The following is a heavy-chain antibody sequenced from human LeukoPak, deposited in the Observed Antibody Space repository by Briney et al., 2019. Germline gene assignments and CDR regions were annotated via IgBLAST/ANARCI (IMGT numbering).Heavy chain of an antibody. J-gene: IGHJ4*02. Sequence: SETLSLTCTVSGGSISSYYWSWIRQPPGKGLEWIGYIYYSGSTNYNPSLKSRVTISVDRSKNQFSLKLSSVTAADTAVYYCARGPLYSGYVNYWGQGTLVTVSS. D-gene: IGHD1-26*01. CDR3: ARGPLYSGYVNY. CDR2: IYYSGST. CDR1: GGSISSYY. V-gene: IGHV4-59*12.